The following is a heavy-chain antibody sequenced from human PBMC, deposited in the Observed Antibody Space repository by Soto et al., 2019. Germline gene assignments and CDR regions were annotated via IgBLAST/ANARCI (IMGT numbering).Heavy chain of an antibody. CDR2: IIPMFGLP. V-gene: IGHV1-69*02. CDR3: AFDMDTGVVYFDN. CDR1: GGTFSTYT. J-gene: IGHJ4*02. D-gene: IGHD5-18*01. Sequence: QVLLVQSGAEVKRPGSSVKVSCKVSGGTFSTYTISWVRQAPGQGLEWMGRIIPMFGLPNHAQKFQGRVTITADKPTHTSYLEMTGLTSEDTAVYYCAFDMDTGVVYFDNWGQGPLVTVSS.